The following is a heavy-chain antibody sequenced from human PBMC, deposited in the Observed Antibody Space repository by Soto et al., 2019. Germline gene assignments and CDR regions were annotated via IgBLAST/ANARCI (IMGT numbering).Heavy chain of an antibody. CDR3: TTAPLLRYFDWLLYLGNYYYGMDV. CDR2: NKSKTDGGTT. CDR1: GFTFSNSW. V-gene: IGHV3-15*07. J-gene: IGHJ6*02. D-gene: IGHD3-9*01. Sequence: EVQLVESGGGLVKPGGSLRLSCAASGFTFSNSWMNWVRQAPGKGLEWVGRNKSKTDGGTTDYAAPVKGRFTISRDDSKNTLYLQMNSLKTEDTAVYYCTTAPLLRYFDWLLYLGNYYYGMDVWGQGTTVTVSS.